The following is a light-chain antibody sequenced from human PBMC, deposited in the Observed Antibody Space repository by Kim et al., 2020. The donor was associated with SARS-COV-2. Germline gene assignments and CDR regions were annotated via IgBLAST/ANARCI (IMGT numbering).Light chain of an antibody. J-gene: IGKJ4*01. Sequence: PGESATLSCRASQSIDTSLGWYQHRPGQAPRLLVYDASIRATGVPDRFSGSGSGTDFTLTISGLDPEDFSTYYCQQRDSWPPAVSFGGGTKVDIK. V-gene: IGKV3-11*01. CDR3: QQRDSWPPAVS. CDR1: QSIDTS. CDR2: DAS.